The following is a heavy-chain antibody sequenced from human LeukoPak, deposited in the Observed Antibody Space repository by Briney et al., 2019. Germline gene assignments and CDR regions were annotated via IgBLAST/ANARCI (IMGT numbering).Heavy chain of an antibody. V-gene: IGHV3-74*01. Sequence: GGSLRLSCAASGFSFSGYWMHWVRQAPGKGPVWVSRIKTDGSITDYADFVKGRFTISRDNAKNTLYLQMNSLRAEDTAVYYCARDLVWFGEPKGYYNYMDVWGKGTTVTVSS. D-gene: IGHD3-10*01. CDR1: GFSFSGYW. J-gene: IGHJ6*03. CDR3: ARDLVWFGEPKGYYNYMDV. CDR2: IKTDGSIT.